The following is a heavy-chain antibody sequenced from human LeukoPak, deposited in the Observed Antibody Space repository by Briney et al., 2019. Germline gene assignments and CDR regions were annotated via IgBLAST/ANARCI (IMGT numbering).Heavy chain of an antibody. CDR1: SGSISSYY. V-gene: IGHV4-59*07. CDR2: IYVSGYT. Sequence: SDTLSLTCTVSSGSISSYYWSWIRQPPGKGLEWIGCIYVSGYTKYNPSLKSRVIMSVDTSKNQFSLNLSSVTAADTAVYYCAKSERNVGPFDYWGQGTLVAVSS. CDR3: AKSERNVGPFDY. D-gene: IGHD1-14*01. J-gene: IGHJ4*02.